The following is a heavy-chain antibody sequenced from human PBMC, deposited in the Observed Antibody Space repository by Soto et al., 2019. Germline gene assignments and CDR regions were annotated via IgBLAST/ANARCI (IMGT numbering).Heavy chain of an antibody. CDR3: TKASSDRNHMEV. CDR2: ITETGDDT. Sequence: AWSLRLSCAASGFTFGNFVMRWVRQTPGKGLEWVSTITETGDDTYYTDSVKGRFTISRDNSKNTLYLQMTSLRAEDTALYYCTKASSDRNHMEVWGPGTTVTVSS. J-gene: IGHJ6*02. V-gene: IGHV3-23*01. CDR1: GFTFGNFV.